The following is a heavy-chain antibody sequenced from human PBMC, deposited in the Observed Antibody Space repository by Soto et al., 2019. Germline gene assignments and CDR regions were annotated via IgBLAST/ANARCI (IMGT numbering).Heavy chain of an antibody. J-gene: IGHJ6*02. CDR1: GGSISSGGYY. V-gene: IGHV4-31*03. CDR2: IYYSGST. CDR3: AREPTYYDFWDYGMDV. Sequence: SETLSLTCTVSGGSISSGGYYWSWIRQHPGKGLEWIGYIYYSGSTYYNPSLKSRVTISVDTSKNQFSLKLSSVTAADTAVYYCAREPTYYDFWDYGMDVWGQGTTVTVS. D-gene: IGHD3-3*01.